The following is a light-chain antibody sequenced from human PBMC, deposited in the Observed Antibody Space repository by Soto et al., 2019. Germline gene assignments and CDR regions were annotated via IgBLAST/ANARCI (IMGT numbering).Light chain of an antibody. CDR1: QSLSSW. CDR3: QQYNTYSRT. J-gene: IGKJ1*01. V-gene: IGKV1-5*03. CDR2: KAS. Sequence: DIQMTQSPSTLSASIGDRVTITCQASQSLSSWLAWYQHKPGKAPKLLIYKASDLEGGVPSRFSGSGSGTEFTLTISSLQPDDFATYYCQQYNTYSRTFGQGTKVEIK.